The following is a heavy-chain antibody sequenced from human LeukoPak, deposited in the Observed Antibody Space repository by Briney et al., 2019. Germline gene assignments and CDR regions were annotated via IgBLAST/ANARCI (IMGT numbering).Heavy chain of an antibody. Sequence: ASVKVSCKASGYTFTGYYMHWVRQAPGQGLEWMGWINPNSGGTNYAQKFQGRVTMTRDTSISTAYMELSRLRSDDTAVYYCAREKGWFGELDWFDPWGQGTLVTVSS. D-gene: IGHD3-10*01. CDR2: INPNSGGT. CDR1: GYTFTGYY. J-gene: IGHJ5*02. V-gene: IGHV1-2*02. CDR3: AREKGWFGELDWFDP.